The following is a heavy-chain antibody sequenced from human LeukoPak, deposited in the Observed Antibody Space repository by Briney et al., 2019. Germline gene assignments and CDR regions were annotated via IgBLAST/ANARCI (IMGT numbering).Heavy chain of an antibody. J-gene: IGHJ4*02. CDR2: INPNSGGT. D-gene: IGHD4-17*01. CDR1: GYTFSGYY. V-gene: IGHV1-2*02. Sequence: ATVKVSCKATGYTFSGYYMHWVRQAPGQGLEWMGWINPNSGGTNYAQKFQGRVTMTRDTSISTAYMELSRLRSDDTAVYYCRTDRYGDYGDYIDYWGQGTLVTVSS. CDR3: RTDRYGDYGDYIDY.